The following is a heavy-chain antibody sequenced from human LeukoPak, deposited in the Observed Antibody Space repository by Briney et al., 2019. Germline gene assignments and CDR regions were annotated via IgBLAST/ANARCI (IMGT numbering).Heavy chain of an antibody. CDR2: ISADGSYT. CDR1: GFTFCGYW. J-gene: IGHJ3*02. Sequence: GGSLRLSCAASGFTFCGYWMHWVRQAPGKGLVWVTRISADGSYTLYADSVKGRFTISRDNAKNTLFLQMSSLRAEDTAVYYCVTANSGLDIWGQGTTVTVSS. V-gene: IGHV3-74*01. D-gene: IGHD2-8*02. CDR3: VTANSGLDI.